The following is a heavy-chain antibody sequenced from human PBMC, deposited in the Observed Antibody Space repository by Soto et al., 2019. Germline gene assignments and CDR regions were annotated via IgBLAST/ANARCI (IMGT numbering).Heavy chain of an antibody. CDR2: ISYDGSLE. J-gene: IGHJ5*02. CDR1: GFNFKSYA. D-gene: IGHD6-13*01. Sequence: PGGSLRLSCAASGFNFKSYAIHWVRQAPGKGLEWVAVISYDGSLEYYADSVKGRFTISRDNSKNTLYLQINGLRSEDTAVYYCARAAYSSSWNWFDPRGQGILVTVSS. CDR3: ARAAYSSSWNWFDP. V-gene: IGHV3-30*04.